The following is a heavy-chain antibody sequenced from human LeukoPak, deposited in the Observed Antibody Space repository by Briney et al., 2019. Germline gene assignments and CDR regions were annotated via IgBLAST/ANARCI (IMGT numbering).Heavy chain of an antibody. D-gene: IGHD3-9*01. CDR2: ISHDGRFK. Sequence: PGGSLRLSCAASGFTFSHYAFHWVRQAPGKGLEWVAVISHDGRFKSFASSVKGRFTISRDNSKNTLSLQMNSLRREDTAVYYCAKSDTELRYFDWSTFDYWGQGTLVTVSS. J-gene: IGHJ4*02. CDR3: AKSDTELRYFDWSTFDY. V-gene: IGHV3-30-3*02. CDR1: GFTFSHYA.